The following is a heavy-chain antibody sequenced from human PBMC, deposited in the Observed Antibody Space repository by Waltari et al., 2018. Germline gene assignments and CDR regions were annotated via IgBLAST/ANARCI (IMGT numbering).Heavy chain of an antibody. CDR3: AREEEQPVRHPADY. Sequence: QVQLQQWGAGLLKPSETLSLTCAAYGGSFSGYYWTWIRQPPGKGLEWIGEINHSGSTNYNPSLKSRVTISVDTSKNQFSLKLSSVTAADTAVYYCAREEEQPVRHPADYWGQGTLVTVSS. D-gene: IGHD6-13*01. CDR1: GGSFSGYY. V-gene: IGHV4-34*01. J-gene: IGHJ4*02. CDR2: INHSGST.